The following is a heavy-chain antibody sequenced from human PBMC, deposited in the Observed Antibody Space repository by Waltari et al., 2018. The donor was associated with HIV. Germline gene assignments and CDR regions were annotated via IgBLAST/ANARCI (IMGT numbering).Heavy chain of an antibody. D-gene: IGHD3-22*01. V-gene: IGHV3-66*02. J-gene: IGHJ4*02. CDR2: IYSGGST. CDR3: ATNPTYYYDSSGYWGY. Sequence: EVQLVESGGGLVQPGGSLRLSCAASGFTVSSNYKSWVRQAPGKGLEWVSVIYSGGSTYYADSVKGRFTISRDNSKNTLYLQMNSLRAEDTAVYYCATNPTYYYDSSGYWGYWGQGTLVTVSS. CDR1: GFTVSSNY.